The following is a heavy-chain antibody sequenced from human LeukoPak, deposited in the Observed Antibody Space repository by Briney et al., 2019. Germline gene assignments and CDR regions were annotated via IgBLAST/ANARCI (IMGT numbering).Heavy chain of an antibody. CDR1: GWSFNDYY. CDR2: INARGDT. V-gene: IGHV4-34*01. D-gene: IGHD2-2*01. CDR3: ARGQVPAARGYNWSDP. J-gene: IGHJ5*02. Sequence: SETLSLTCAVYGWSFNDYYWNWIRQPPGKGLEWIGEINARGDTNYNPSLKSRVTISVDTSKSQFSLRLTSIIAADTAFYYCARGQVPAARGYNWSDPWGQGTLVTVSS.